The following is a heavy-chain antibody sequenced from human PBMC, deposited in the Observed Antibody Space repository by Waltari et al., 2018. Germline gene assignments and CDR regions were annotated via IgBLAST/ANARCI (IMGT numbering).Heavy chain of an antibody. Sequence: EVQLAESGGGLVQPGGSLRLSCAASGFTLSNYWMSWVRQAPGKGLEWVANIMTDGREEYYVDSVRGRFTISRDNAKNSLYLQMNSLRPEDTAVYYCVRDQWFAFDIWGQGTMVTVSS. V-gene: IGHV3-7*01. D-gene: IGHD3-22*01. CDR3: VRDQWFAFDI. CDR1: GFTLSNYW. CDR2: IMTDGREE. J-gene: IGHJ3*02.